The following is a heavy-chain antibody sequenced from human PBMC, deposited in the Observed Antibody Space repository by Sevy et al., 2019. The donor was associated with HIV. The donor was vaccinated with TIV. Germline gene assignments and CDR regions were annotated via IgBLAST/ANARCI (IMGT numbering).Heavy chain of an antibody. D-gene: IGHD7-27*01. CDR2: INHSGST. V-gene: IGHV4-34*01. J-gene: IGHJ5*02. CDR1: GGSFSGYY. CDR3: ARVPRTNWGWYNWFDP. Sequence: SEILSLTCAVYGGSFSGYYWSWIRQPPGKGLEWIGEINHSGSTNYNPSLKSRVTISVDTSKNQFSLKLSSVTAADTAVYYCARVPRTNWGWYNWFDPWGQGTLVTVSS.